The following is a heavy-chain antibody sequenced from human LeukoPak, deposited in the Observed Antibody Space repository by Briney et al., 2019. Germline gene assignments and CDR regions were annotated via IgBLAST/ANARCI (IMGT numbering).Heavy chain of an antibody. D-gene: IGHD4-17*01. J-gene: IGHJ4*02. Sequence: SDTLSLTCAVSGVSFDDYYWSWVRQTPGKGLEWIGEINHSGYTNDNPSLKSRVTLSIDTSGKQFSLNLRSVTVADAGIYFCTRMTTGHDYWGQGTLVTVSS. V-gene: IGHV4-34*01. CDR2: INHSGYT. CDR3: TRMTTGHDY. CDR1: GVSFDDYY.